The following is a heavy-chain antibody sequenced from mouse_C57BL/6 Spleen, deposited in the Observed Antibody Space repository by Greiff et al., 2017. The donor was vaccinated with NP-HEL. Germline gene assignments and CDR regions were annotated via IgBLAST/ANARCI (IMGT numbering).Heavy chain of an antibody. J-gene: IGHJ4*01. Sequence: QVQLQQSGAELVRPGTSVKMSCKASGYTFTNYWIGWAKQRPGHGLEWIGDIYPGGGYTNYNEKFKGKATLTAVKSSSTSYMQFSSLTSEDSAIYYCARRSSGYLYAMDYWGQGTSVTVSS. CDR1: GYTFTNYW. CDR2: IYPGGGYT. CDR3: ARRSSGYLYAMDY. D-gene: IGHD3-2*02. V-gene: IGHV1-63*01.